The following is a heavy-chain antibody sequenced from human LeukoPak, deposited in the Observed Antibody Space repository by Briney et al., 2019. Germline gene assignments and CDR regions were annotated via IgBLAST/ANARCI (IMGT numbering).Heavy chain of an antibody. D-gene: IGHD5-18*01. CDR1: GGSISSSSYY. J-gene: IGHJ6*03. CDR2: IFYSGST. Sequence: PSETLSLTCTVSGGSISSSSYYWGWIRQPPGKGLEWIANIFYSGSTYYNPSLKSRVTISVDTSKNQFSLKLSSVTAADTAVYYCARASSHSLGYYYYMDVWGKGTTVTISS. CDR3: ARASSHSLGYYYYMDV. V-gene: IGHV4-39*07.